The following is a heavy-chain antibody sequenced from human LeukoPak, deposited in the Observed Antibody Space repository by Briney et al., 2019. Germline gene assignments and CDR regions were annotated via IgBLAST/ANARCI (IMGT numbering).Heavy chain of an antibody. D-gene: IGHD1-14*01. CDR2: IHNSGRT. CDR3: ARHGTISSESYFDY. CDR1: GRSVRRYY. Sequence: SETLSLTCSVWGRSVRRYYWSWIRQSPGKGLEWIEYIHNSGRTNHNPPLKSRVTGFVDTSKNQVSLRLSSVTAADTAVYYCARHGTISSESYFDYWGQGALDTVSS. J-gene: IGHJ4*02. V-gene: IGHV4-59*08.